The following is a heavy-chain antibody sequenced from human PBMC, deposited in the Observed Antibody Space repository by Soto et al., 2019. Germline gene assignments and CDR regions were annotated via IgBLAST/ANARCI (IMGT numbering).Heavy chain of an antibody. D-gene: IGHD2-15*01. Sequence: ASVKVSCKASGFTFTSSAMQWVRQARGQRLEWIGWIVVGSGNTNYAQKFQERVTITRDMSTSTAYMELSSLRSEDTAVYYCAAEGGYCSGGSCSHDAFDIWGQGTMVT. J-gene: IGHJ3*02. CDR2: IVVGSGNT. CDR1: GFTFTSSA. V-gene: IGHV1-58*02. CDR3: AAEGGYCSGGSCSHDAFDI.